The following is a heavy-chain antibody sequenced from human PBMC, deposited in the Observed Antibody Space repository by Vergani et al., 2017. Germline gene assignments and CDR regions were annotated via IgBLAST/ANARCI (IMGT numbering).Heavy chain of an antibody. CDR3: ARDVLPWDGHYFEY. CDR1: GFTFSSAW. J-gene: IGHJ4*02. Sequence: EVQPVESGGGLVKPGGSLRLSCTTSGFTFSSAWMSWVRQAPGKGLEWVARIRPKTDGETTDYAAPVKGRFTISRDDSKNTLYLQLNRVRAEDTAVYYCARDVLPWDGHYFEYWGQGTLVTVSS. V-gene: IGHV3-15*01. D-gene: IGHD1-26*01. CDR2: IRPKTDGETT.